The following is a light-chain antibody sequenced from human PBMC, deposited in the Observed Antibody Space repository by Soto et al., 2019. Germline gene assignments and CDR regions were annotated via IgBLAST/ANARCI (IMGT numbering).Light chain of an antibody. J-gene: IGKJ2*01. V-gene: IGKV1-39*01. Sequence: DIQMTQSPSSLSASVGDRVTITCRAIQSISSYLNWYQQKPGKAPKLLIYAASSLQSGVPSRFSGSGSGTDFTLTISSLQPEDCATYYCQQSYSTPYTFGQGTKLEIK. CDR1: QSISSY. CDR2: AAS. CDR3: QQSYSTPYT.